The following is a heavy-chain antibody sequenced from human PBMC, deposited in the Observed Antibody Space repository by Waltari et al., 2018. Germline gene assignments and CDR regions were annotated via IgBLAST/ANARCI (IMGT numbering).Heavy chain of an antibody. CDR1: GFTFSSYA. CDR3: ARDFCSGGSCLGYGFDY. CDR2: ISYDGSNK. D-gene: IGHD2-15*01. Sequence: QVQLVESGGGVVQPGRSLRLSCAASGFTFSSYAMHWVRQAPGKGLEWVAVISYDGSNKYYADSVKGRFTISRDNSKNTLYLQMNSLRAEDTAVYYCARDFCSGGSCLGYGFDYWGQGTLVTVSS. V-gene: IGHV3-30*01. J-gene: IGHJ4*02.